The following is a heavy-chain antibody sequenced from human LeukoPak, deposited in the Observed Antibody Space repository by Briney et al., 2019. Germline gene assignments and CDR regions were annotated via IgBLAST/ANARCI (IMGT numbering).Heavy chain of an antibody. D-gene: IGHD6-13*01. V-gene: IGHV4-34*01. CDR3: ATSGYSSSYLPDY. Sequence: PSETLSLTCAVYGVSFSGYYWSWIRQPPGKGLEWIGEINHSGSTNYNPSLKSRVTISVDTSKNQFSLKLSSVTAADTAVYYCATSGYSSSYLPDYWGQGTLVTVSS. CDR1: GVSFSGYY. J-gene: IGHJ4*02. CDR2: INHSGST.